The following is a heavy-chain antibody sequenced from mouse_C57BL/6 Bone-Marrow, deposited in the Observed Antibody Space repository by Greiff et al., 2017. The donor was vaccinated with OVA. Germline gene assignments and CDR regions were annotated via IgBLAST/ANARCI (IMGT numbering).Heavy chain of an antibody. CDR3: TRRSY. Sequence: VQRVESGAELVRPGASVTLSCKASGYTFTDYEMHWVKQTPVHGLEWIGAIDPETGGTAYNQKFKGKAILTADKSSSTAYMELRSLTSEDSAVYYCTRRSYWGRGTTLTVSS. J-gene: IGHJ2*01. V-gene: IGHV1-15*01. CDR1: GYTFTDYE. CDR2: IDPETGGT.